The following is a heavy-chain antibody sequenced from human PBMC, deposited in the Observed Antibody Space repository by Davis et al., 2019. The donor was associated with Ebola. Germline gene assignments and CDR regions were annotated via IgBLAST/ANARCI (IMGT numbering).Heavy chain of an antibody. J-gene: IGHJ4*02. CDR3: AKRGGSGWYYDY. D-gene: IGHD6-19*01. CDR1: GFTFSSYS. V-gene: IGHV3-48*01. Sequence: GESLKISCAASGFTFSSYSMNWVRQAPGKGLEWVPYISSSSSTIYYADSVKGRFTISRDNAKNSLYLQMNSLRAEDTAVYYCAKRGGSGWYYDYWGQGTLVTVSS. CDR2: ISSSSSTI.